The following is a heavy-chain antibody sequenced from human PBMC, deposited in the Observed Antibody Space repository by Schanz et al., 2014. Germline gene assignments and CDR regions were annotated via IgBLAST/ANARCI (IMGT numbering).Heavy chain of an antibody. J-gene: IGHJ6*02. CDR3: ARHRFGVFYYGLDV. V-gene: IGHV1-18*01. CDR2: ISDYNGKT. D-gene: IGHD3-10*01. Sequence: QVQLIQSGAEVKKPGASVKVSCTASGYTLKNYGISWVRQAPGLGLEWMGWISDYNGKTNYAQKFQDRVIMSTDRSSSTAYLELRSLTSDDSAIYYCARHRFGVFYYGLDVWGQGTTILGSS. CDR1: GYTLKNYG.